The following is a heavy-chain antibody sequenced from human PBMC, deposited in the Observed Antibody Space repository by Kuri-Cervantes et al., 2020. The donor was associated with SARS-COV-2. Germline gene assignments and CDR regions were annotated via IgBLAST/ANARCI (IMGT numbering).Heavy chain of an antibody. V-gene: IGHV1-18*01. CDR1: GYTFSDYG. CDR2: ISAYSGNA. J-gene: IGHJ4*02. CDR3: ARSHTLYGGNSSPWDY. Sequence: ASVKVSCKASGYTFSDYGITWVRQAPGKGLEWMGWISAYSGNAKYAQKLQGRVTLTTDTSTSTAYMELRGLRSFDTAVYYCARSHTLYGGNSSPWDYWGQGTLVTVSS. D-gene: IGHD4-23*01.